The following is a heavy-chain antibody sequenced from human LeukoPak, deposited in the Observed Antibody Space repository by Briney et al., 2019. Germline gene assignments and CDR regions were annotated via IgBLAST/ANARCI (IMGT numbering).Heavy chain of an antibody. V-gene: IGHV1-18*01. D-gene: IGHD3-3*01. CDR1: GYTFTSYG. Sequence: ASVKVSCKASGYTFTSYGISWVRQAPGQGLEWMGWISAYNGNTNYAQKLQGRVTMTTDTSTSTAYMELRSLRSDDTAVYYCARNHDFWSGHYYYYMDVWGKGTTVTVSS. CDR3: ARNHDFWSGHYYYYMDV. J-gene: IGHJ6*03. CDR2: ISAYNGNT.